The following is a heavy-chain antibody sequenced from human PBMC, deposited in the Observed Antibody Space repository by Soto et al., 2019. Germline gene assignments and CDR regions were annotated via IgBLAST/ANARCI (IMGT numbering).Heavy chain of an antibody. CDR1: GGSISSYY. CDR3: ARDQRYNRFDP. CDR2: IYYSGST. Sequence: SETLSLTCTVSGGSISSYYWSWIRQPPGKGLEWIGYIYYSGSTNYNPSLKSRVTISVDTSKNQFSLKLSSVTAADTAVYYCARDQRYNRFDPWGQGTLVTVSS. V-gene: IGHV4-59*01. D-gene: IGHD6-25*01. J-gene: IGHJ5*02.